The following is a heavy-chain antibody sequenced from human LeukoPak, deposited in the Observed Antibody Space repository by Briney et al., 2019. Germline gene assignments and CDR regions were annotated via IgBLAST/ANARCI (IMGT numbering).Heavy chain of an antibody. CDR1: GFTFSSYG. Sequence: AGGSLRLSCAASGFTFSSYGMRWVRQAPGKGLEWVSFIRYDGSNKYYADSVKGRLTISRDNSKNTLYLQMNSLRAEHTAVYYCAKDNAYGEYFDYWGQGTLVTVSS. J-gene: IGHJ4*02. V-gene: IGHV3-30*02. CDR2: IRYDGSNK. D-gene: IGHD4-17*01. CDR3: AKDNAYGEYFDY.